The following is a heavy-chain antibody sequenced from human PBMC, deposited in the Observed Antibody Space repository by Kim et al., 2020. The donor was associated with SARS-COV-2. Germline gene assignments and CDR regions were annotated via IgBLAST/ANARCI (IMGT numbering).Heavy chain of an antibody. J-gene: IGHJ4*02. CDR3: ARVSTFSGYDFDS. V-gene: IGHV4-61*01. CDR2: MHYRGNA. Sequence: SETLSLTCSVSGGYVNSASFYWSWIRQPPGKGLEYIGYMHYRGNANYHPSLQSRVTISLDTSNNRFSLKLRSVTAADTAVYYCARVSTFSGYDFDSWGQG. D-gene: IGHD5-12*01. CDR1: GGYVNSASFY.